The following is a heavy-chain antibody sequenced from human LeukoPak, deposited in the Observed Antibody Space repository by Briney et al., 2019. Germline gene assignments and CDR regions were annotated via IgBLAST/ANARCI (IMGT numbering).Heavy chain of an antibody. CDR3: AKGRAAPLDY. D-gene: IGHD6-13*01. J-gene: IGHJ4*02. CDR2: ISYDGSNK. Sequence: GGSLRLSCAASGFTFSSYGMHWVRQAPGKGLEWVAVISYDGSNKYYADSVKGRFTISRDNSKNTLYLQMNSLRAEDTAVYYCAKGRAAPLDYWGQGTLVTVSS. CDR1: GFTFSSYG. V-gene: IGHV3-30*18.